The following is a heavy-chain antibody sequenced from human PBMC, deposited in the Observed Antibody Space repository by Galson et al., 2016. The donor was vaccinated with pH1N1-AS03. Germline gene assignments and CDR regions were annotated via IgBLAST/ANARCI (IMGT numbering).Heavy chain of an antibody. Sequence: SETLSLTCAVSGYSISSGYYWGWIRQPPGKGLEWIGSIYPSGTIYYNPSLKSRVTISVHTSKNQFSLKLTSVTAADTAVFYCASGFILSGSFSGYFQHWGQGTLVTVSS. CDR2: IYPSGTI. D-gene: IGHD1-26*01. J-gene: IGHJ1*01. CDR1: GYSISSGYY. V-gene: IGHV4-38-2*01. CDR3: ASGFILSGSFSGYFQH.